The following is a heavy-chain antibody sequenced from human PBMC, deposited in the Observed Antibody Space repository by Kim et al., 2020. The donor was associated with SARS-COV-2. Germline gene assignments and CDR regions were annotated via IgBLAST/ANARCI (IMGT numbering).Heavy chain of an antibody. D-gene: IGHD3-22*01. CDR2: IYYSGST. CDR3: ARGVTYYYDSSGYYNDY. Sequence: SETLSLTCTVSGGSISTYYWSWIRQPPGKGLEWIGYIYYSGSTNYNPSLKSRVTISVDTSKNQFSLKLSSVTDADTAVYYCARGVTYYYDSSGYYNDYWGQGTLVTVSS. V-gene: IGHV4-59*01. CDR1: GGSISTYY. J-gene: IGHJ4*02.